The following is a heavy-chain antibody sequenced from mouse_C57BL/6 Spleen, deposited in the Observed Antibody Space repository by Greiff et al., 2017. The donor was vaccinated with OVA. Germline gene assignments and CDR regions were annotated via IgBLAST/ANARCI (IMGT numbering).Heavy chain of an antibody. CDR3: ARSETAQATGY. CDR1: GYTFTSYW. J-gene: IGHJ4*01. CDR2: IHTNSGST. D-gene: IGHD3-2*02. Sequence: QVQLQQPGAELVKPGASVKLSCKASGYTFTSYWMHWVKQRPGQGLEWIGMIHTNSGSTNYNEKFKSKATLTVDKSSSTAYMQLSSLTSEDSAVYYCARSETAQATGYWGQGTSVTVSS. V-gene: IGHV1-64*01.